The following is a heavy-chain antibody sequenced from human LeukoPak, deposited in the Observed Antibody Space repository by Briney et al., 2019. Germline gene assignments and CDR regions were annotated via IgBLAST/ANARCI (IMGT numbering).Heavy chain of an antibody. Sequence: SETLSLTCTVSGGSVSSGSYYWSWIRQPPGKGLEWIAYIHYSGSTNYNPSLKSRVTISVDTSKNQFSLKLSSVTAADTAVYYCARDNRGGGAIPDYWGQGTLVTVSS. J-gene: IGHJ4*02. CDR2: IHYSGST. V-gene: IGHV4-61*01. CDR1: GGSVSSGSYY. CDR3: ARDNRGGGAIPDY. D-gene: IGHD2-21*01.